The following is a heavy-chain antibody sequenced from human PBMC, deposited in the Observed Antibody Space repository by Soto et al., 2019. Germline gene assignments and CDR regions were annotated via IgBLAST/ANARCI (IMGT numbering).Heavy chain of an antibody. V-gene: IGHV4-59*01. J-gene: IGHJ4*02. CDR2: IYHSGST. Sequence: SETLSLTCTVSGGSISSYYCSWIRQPPGKGLEWIGYIYHSGSTNYNPSLKSRVTISVDTSKNQFSLKLTSVTAADTAVYYCARVGYYDSSGYYYFDYWGQGTLVTVSS. CDR3: ARVGYYDSSGYYYFDY. D-gene: IGHD3-22*01. CDR1: GGSISSYY.